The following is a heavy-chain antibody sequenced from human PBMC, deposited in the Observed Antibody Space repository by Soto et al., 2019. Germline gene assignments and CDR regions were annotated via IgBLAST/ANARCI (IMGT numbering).Heavy chain of an antibody. Sequence: VASVKVSCKASGGTFSSYAISWVRQAPGQGLEWMGGIIPIFGTANYAQKFQGRVTITADESTSTAYMELSSLRSEDTAVYYCASQISGSYPPPFDYWGQGTLVTVSS. V-gene: IGHV1-69*13. CDR3: ASQISGSYPPPFDY. D-gene: IGHD1-26*01. CDR2: IIPIFGTA. CDR1: GGTFSSYA. J-gene: IGHJ4*02.